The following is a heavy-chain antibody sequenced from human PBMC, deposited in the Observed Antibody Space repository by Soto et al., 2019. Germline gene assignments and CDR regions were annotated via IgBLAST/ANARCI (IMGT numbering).Heavy chain of an antibody. J-gene: IGHJ6*02. CDR1: GGSSSAYS. CDR3: ARGKYCSGGSCYLYYYYGMDV. V-gene: IGHV4-34*01. D-gene: IGHD2-15*01. Sequence: AETLSLTCAVWGGSSSAYSWSWIRQPPGKGLEWIGEINHSGSTNYNPSLKSRVTISVDTSKNQFSLKLSSVTAADTAVYYCARGKYCSGGSCYLYYYYGMDVWGQGTTVT. CDR2: INHSGST.